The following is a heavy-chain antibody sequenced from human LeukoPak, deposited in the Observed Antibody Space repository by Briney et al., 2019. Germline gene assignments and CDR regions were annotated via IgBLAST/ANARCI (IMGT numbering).Heavy chain of an antibody. Sequence: ASVKVSCKASGYTFTSYGISWVRQAPGQGLEWMGWISAYNGNTNYAQKLQGRVTMTTDTSTSTAYMELRSLRSDDTAVYYCASFSVRGELAYYYGMDVWGQGTTVTVSS. D-gene: IGHD3-10*01. J-gene: IGHJ6*02. CDR1: GYTFTSYG. CDR2: ISAYNGNT. V-gene: IGHV1-18*01. CDR3: ASFSVRGELAYYYGMDV.